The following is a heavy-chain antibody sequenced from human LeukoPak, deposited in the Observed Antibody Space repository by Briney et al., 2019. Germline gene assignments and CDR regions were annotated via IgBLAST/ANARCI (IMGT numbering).Heavy chain of an antibody. CDR2: IIPILGIA. Sequence: ASVTVSYTASGGTFNSYAISWVRQAPGQGLEWLGRIIPILGIANYAQRFQGRVTITADKSTSTAYMELSSLRSEDTAVYYCAREFRASGYYLTGYYFDYWGQGTLVTVSS. V-gene: IGHV1-69*04. CDR3: AREFRASGYYLTGYYFDY. J-gene: IGHJ4*02. D-gene: IGHD3-22*01. CDR1: GGTFNSYA.